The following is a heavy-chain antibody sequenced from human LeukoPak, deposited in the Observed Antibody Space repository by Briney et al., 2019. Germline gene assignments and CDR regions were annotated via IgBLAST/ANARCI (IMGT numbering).Heavy chain of an antibody. CDR3: ARGPSIQLWLSFDY. V-gene: IGHV1-69*05. CDR1: GGTFSSYA. Sequence: SVKVSCKASGGTFSSYAISWLRQAPGQGLEWMGRIIPIFGTANYAQKFQGRVTITTDESTSTAYMELSSLRSEDTAVYYCARGPSIQLWLSFDYWGQGTLVTVSS. J-gene: IGHJ4*02. D-gene: IGHD5-18*01. CDR2: IIPIFGTA.